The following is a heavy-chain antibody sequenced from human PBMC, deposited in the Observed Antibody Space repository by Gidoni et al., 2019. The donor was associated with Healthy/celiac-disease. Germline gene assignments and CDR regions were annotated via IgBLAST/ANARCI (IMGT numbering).Heavy chain of an antibody. V-gene: IGHV3-48*04. CDR3: ARENWNYRFGMDV. J-gene: IGHJ6*02. D-gene: IGHD1-7*01. CDR2: ISSSSSTI. Sequence: EVQLVESGGGLVQPGGSLRLSCAASGFTFSSYRMNWVRQAPGKGLEWVSYISSSSSTIYYADSVKGRFTISRDNAKNSLYLQMNSQRAEDTAVYYCARENWNYRFGMDVWGQGTTVTVSS. CDR1: GFTFSSYR.